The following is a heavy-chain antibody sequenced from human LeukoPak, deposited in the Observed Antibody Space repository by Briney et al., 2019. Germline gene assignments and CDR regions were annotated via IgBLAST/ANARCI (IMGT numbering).Heavy chain of an antibody. D-gene: IGHD4-17*01. CDR3: ARGRYGDYERYFDY. Sequence: TSETLSLTCAVYGGSFRGYYWSWIRQPPGKGLEWIGEINHSGSTNYNPSLKSRVTISVDTSKNQFSLKLSSVTAADTAVYSCARGRYGDYERYFDYWGQGTLVTVSS. CDR1: GGSFRGYY. J-gene: IGHJ4*02. CDR2: INHSGST. V-gene: IGHV4-34*01.